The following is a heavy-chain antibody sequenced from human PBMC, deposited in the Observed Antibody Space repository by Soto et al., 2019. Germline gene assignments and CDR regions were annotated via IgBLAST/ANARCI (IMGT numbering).Heavy chain of an antibody. CDR1: GDSISSGDHY. CDR2: IYYSGNT. D-gene: IGHD3-3*01. V-gene: IGHV4-30-4*01. J-gene: IGHJ6*02. CDR3: ARLDFSSGYYFDYYYYGMDV. Sequence: SETLSLTCTVSGDSISSGDHYWSWIRQPPGKSLEWIGYIYYSGNTYYNPSLKSRLTISVDTSKNQFSLKLSSVTAADTAVYYCARLDFSSGYYFDYYYYGMDVWGQGTTVTVSS.